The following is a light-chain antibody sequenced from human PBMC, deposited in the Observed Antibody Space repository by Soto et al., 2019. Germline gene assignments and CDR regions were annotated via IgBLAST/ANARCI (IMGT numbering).Light chain of an antibody. CDR2: SAS. CDR1: LSFSANN. V-gene: IGKV3-20*01. J-gene: IGKJ1*01. CDR3: QQYGSSPRT. Sequence: EIVLTQSPGTLSLSPGERATLACRASLSFSANNLAWYQQKTGQAPRLLIYSASSRATGIPDRFSGSGSGTDFTLTISRLEPEELAVYYCQQYGSSPRTFGRGTKVDI.